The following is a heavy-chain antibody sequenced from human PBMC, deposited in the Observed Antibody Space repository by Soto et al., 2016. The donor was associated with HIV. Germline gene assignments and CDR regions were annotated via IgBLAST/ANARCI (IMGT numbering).Heavy chain of an antibody. D-gene: IGHD4-17*01. Sequence: QESGPGLVKPSQTLSLTCTVSGDSIESADYYWSWIRQYPGKGLQWIGYIYYSGRTYINPSLKRRVTMSVDTSNNNFSLRLKSVTAADTALYYCARGDADYLLDYWGQGILVTVSS. CDR2: IYYSGRT. CDR1: GDSIESADYY. CDR3: ARGDADYLLDY. J-gene: IGHJ4*02. V-gene: IGHV4-31*03.